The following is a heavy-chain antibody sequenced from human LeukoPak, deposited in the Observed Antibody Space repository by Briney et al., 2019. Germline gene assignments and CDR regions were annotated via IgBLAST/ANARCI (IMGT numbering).Heavy chain of an antibody. CDR3: ARALRQQLVTGWFDP. V-gene: IGHV4-59*01. J-gene: IGHJ5*02. CDR1: VDSISRYY. D-gene: IGHD6-13*01. Sequence: PSESLSLTCTVSVDSISRYYWSWIRQPPGKGLEWIGYTYDSGCTKYNTSLKSRVTISVDTSKNQFSLRLSSVTAADTAVYCCARALRQQLVTGWFDPWGQGTLVTVSS. CDR2: TYDSGCT.